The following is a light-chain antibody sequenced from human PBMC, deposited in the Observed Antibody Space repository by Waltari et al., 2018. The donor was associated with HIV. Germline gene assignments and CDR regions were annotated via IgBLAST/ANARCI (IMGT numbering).Light chain of an antibody. J-gene: IGLJ2*01. CDR2: EVT. V-gene: IGLV2-23*02. CDR1: NSAVGSYDL. Sequence: QSALTQPASVSGSPGQSVTISFAGSNSAVGSYDLVSWYKHHPGKAPKRLIYEVTKRPSGVSNRFSGSKSGNTASLTISGLQAEDEADYYCCSYAGSHTFVVFGGGTKLTVL. CDR3: CSYAGSHTFVV.